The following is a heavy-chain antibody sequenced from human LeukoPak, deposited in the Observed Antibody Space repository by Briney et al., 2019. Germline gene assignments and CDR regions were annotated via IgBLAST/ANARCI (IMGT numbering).Heavy chain of an antibody. CDR1: GYIFTSYY. Sequence: GASVKVSCKASGYIFTSYYLHWVRQAPGQGLEWMGVIDPSGGSTSYSQKFQGRVTMTRDTSTGTVYMGLSSLRSEDTAVYYCARDQGFRGLYYFMDVWGKGTTVTVSS. D-gene: IGHD3-16*01. CDR3: ARDQGFRGLYYFMDV. J-gene: IGHJ6*03. V-gene: IGHV1-46*01. CDR2: IDPSGGST.